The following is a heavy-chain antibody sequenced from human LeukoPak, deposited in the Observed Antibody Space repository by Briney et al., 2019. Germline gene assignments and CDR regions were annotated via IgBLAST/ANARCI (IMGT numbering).Heavy chain of an antibody. CDR1: GGTFSSYA. J-gene: IGHJ4*02. CDR3: ARERVTIFGVVPFDY. D-gene: IGHD3-3*01. V-gene: IGHV1-69*13. CDR2: IIPIFGTA. Sequence: GASVKVSCKASGGTFSSYAISWVRQAPGQGLEWMGGIIPIFGTANYAQKFQGRVTITADESTSTAYMELSSLRSEDTAVYYCARERVTIFGVVPFDYWGQGTLVTVSS.